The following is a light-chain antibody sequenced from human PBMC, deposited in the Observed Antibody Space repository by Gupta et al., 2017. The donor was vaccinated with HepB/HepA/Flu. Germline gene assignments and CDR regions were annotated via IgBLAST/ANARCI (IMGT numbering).Light chain of an antibody. J-gene: IGKJ1*01. CDR1: QSLLHSNGYNY. Sequence: DTEMTQSLRSLPISPGQPAAISCTSSQSLLHSNGYNYLDWYLPKPGQSPQLLIYLGSNRASGVPDRFSGSGSGTDFPLKISRVEAEDVGVYYCMQALQTRMTFGQGTKVEIK. CDR3: MQALQTRMT. V-gene: IGKV2-28*01. CDR2: LGS.